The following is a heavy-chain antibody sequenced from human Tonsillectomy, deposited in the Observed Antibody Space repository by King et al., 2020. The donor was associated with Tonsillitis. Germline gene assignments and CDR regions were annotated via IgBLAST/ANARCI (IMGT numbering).Heavy chain of an antibody. V-gene: IGHV3-7*03. CDR2: IKQDGSEK. CDR1: GFAFSSYY. Sequence: VQLVESGGGLVQPGGSLRLSCAASGFAFSSYYMSWVRQAPGKGLEWVANIKQDGSEKYFVDSVKGRFTISRDNTKNSLYLQMNSLRAEDTAVYYCARDGPYYSRRYMDVWGKGTTVTFSS. CDR3: ARDGPYYSRRYMDV. D-gene: IGHD3-10*01. J-gene: IGHJ6*03.